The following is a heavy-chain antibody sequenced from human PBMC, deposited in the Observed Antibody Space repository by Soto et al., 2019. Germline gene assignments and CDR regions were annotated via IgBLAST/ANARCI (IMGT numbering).Heavy chain of an antibody. J-gene: IGHJ6*02. CDR2: VNHSGST. CDR1: GGSFSGYF. CDR3: ARCGRVYWGYGMDV. Sequence: QVQVQQLGAGLLKPAETLSLTCVVDGGSFSGYFWSWIRQPPGKGLEWIGEVNHSGSTNYNPSPKCRVTVSVGTSENHISLNLSSVTAADTAVYYCARCGRVYWGYGMDVWGRGITVIVSS. D-gene: IGHD1-26*01. V-gene: IGHV4-34*01.